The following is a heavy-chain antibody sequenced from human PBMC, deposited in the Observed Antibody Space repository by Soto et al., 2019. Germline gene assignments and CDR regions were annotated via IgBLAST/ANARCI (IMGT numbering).Heavy chain of an antibody. CDR3: ARWTTGGNYDFWSGYSRFLHTYYYYGMDV. D-gene: IGHD3-3*01. Sequence: PSETLSLTCTVSGGSISSSSYYWGWIRQPPGKGLEWIGSIYYSGSTYYNPSLKSRVTISVDTSKNQFSLKLSSVTAADTAVYYCARWTTGGNYDFWSGYSRFLHTYYYYGMDVWGQGTTVTVSS. V-gene: IGHV4-39*01. CDR1: GGSISSSSYY. J-gene: IGHJ6*02. CDR2: IYYSGST.